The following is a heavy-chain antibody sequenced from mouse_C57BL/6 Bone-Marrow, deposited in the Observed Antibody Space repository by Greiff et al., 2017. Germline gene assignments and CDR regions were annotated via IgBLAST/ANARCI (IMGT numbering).Heavy chain of an antibody. D-gene: IGHD2-2*01. CDR3: ARWGEGYDNYAMDY. CDR2: ISSGSSTI. J-gene: IGHJ4*01. V-gene: IGHV5-17*01. Sequence: EVQRVESGGGLVKPGGSLKLSCAASGFTFSDYGMHWVRQAPEKGLEWVAYISSGSSTIYYADTVKGRFTISRDNAKNTLFLQMTSLRSEDTAMYYCARWGEGYDNYAMDYWGQGTSVTVSS. CDR1: GFTFSDYG.